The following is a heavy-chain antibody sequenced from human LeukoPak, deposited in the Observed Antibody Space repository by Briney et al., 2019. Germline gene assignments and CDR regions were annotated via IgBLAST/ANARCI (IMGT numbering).Heavy chain of an antibody. CDR2: INPSGGST. V-gene: IGHV1-46*01. J-gene: IGHJ4*02. D-gene: IGHD5-18*01. CDR1: GYTFTSYY. CDR3: ARDQQTRGYSYGCDY. Sequence: ASVKVSYKASGYTFTSYYMHWVRQAPGQGLEWMGIINPSGGSTSYAQKFQGRVTMTRDTSTSTVYMELSSLRSEDTAVYYCARDQQTRGYSYGCDYWGQGTLVTVSS.